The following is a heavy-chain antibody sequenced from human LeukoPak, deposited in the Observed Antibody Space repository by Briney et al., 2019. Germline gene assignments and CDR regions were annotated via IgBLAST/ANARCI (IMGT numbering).Heavy chain of an antibody. V-gene: IGHV5-51*01. D-gene: IGHD5/OR15-5a*01. J-gene: IGHJ6*02. CDR3: ARRVSLNGMDV. CDR1: GYSFTSYW. CDR2: NFPADSDT. Sequence: GESLKISCKGSGYSFTSYWIAWVRQMAGKGLEWMGINFPADSDTRYSPSFQGQVTISADKSISTAYLQWSSLKASDTAMYYCARRVSLNGMDVWGQGTTVTVSS.